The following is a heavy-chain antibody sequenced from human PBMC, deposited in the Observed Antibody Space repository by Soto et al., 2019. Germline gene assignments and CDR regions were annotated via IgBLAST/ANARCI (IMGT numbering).Heavy chain of an antibody. J-gene: IGHJ4*02. CDR1: GYPFTTYY. CDR3: ATDDYGICPY. V-gene: IGHV1-2*02. CDR2: IDPRSGGT. Sequence: HVQLVQSGTEVKKPGASVRVSCRVSGYPFTTYYIHWVRQAPGQGLEWLGWIDPRSGGTVYEQKFQGRVTMTRDTAISPVYMDLSGLTSDDTALYYCATDDYGICPYWGQGRLVTVSS. D-gene: IGHD3-10*01.